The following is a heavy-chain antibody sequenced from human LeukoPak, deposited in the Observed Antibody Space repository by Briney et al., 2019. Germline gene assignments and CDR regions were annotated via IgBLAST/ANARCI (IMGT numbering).Heavy chain of an antibody. V-gene: IGHV1-46*01. CDR1: GYTFTSFF. CDR2: INPRGGSA. D-gene: IGHD5-18*01. J-gene: IGHJ4*02. Sequence: ASVKVSCKASGYTFTSFFMHWVRQAPGQGLEWMGIINPRGGSATSAQRFQGRLTVTRDTSTSTVYMELNGLRSDDTAIYYCARTWIQLFTPDFDLWGQGTLVTVSS. CDR3: ARTWIQLFTPDFDL.